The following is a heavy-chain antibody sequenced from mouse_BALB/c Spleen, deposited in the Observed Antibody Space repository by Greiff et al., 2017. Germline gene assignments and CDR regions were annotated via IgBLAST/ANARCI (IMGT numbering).Heavy chain of an antibody. Sequence: EVQLQQSGAELVRSGASVQLSCTASGFYIKDFYMHGVKQRPELGLEWIGWIDPENGDTEFVPQFQGKATMTADTSSNTAYLQLSSLTSEDTAVYYCNGGRRDYWGQGTTLTVSS. D-gene: IGHD2-12*01. CDR1: GFYIKDFY. J-gene: IGHJ2*01. CDR3: NGGRRDY. CDR2: IDPENGDT. V-gene: IGHV14-4*02.